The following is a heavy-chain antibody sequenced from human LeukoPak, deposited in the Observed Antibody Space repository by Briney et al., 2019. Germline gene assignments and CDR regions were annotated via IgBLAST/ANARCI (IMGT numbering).Heavy chain of an antibody. V-gene: IGHV1-18*01. Sequence: ASVTVSFKASGYTFTSYGIRWVRQAPGQGLEWMGWISAYNGNTNYAQKLQGRVTMTTDTSTSTAYMELRSLRSDDTAVYYCARDPYLNGMDVWGQGTTVTVSS. J-gene: IGHJ6*02. CDR1: GYTFTSYG. CDR3: ARDPYLNGMDV. D-gene: IGHD2-8*01. CDR2: ISAYNGNT.